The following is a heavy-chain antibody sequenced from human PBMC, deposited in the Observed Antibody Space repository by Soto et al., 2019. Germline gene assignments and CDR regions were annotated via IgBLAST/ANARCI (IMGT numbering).Heavy chain of an antibody. CDR1: GGSISSYY. J-gene: IGHJ5*02. CDR3: ARYRIVATTSNWFDP. Sequence: SETLSLTCTVSGGSISSYYWSWIRQPPGKGLEWIGYIYYSGSTNYNPSLKSRVTISVDTSKNQFSLKLSSVTAADMAVYYCARYRIVATTSNWFDPWGQGTLVTVSS. CDR2: IYYSGST. V-gene: IGHV4-59*01. D-gene: IGHD5-12*01.